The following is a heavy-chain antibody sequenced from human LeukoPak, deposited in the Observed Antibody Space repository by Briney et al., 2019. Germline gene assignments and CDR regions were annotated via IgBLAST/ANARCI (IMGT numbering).Heavy chain of an antibody. Sequence: GGSLRLSCAASGFTFSSYAMSWVRQAPGKGLEWVANIKQDGSEKYYVDSVKGRFTISRDNAKNSLYLQMNSLRAEDTAVYYCARGDEVGAYFDYWGQGTLVTVSS. CDR3: ARGDEVGAYFDY. CDR2: IKQDGSEK. CDR1: GFTFSSYA. J-gene: IGHJ4*02. D-gene: IGHD1-26*01. V-gene: IGHV3-7*01.